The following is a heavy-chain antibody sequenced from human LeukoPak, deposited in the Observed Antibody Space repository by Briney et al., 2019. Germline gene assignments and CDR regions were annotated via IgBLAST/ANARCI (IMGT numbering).Heavy chain of an antibody. CDR1: GFTFSSYA. J-gene: IGHJ4*02. CDR2: ISGSGGST. CDR3: AKDLSGYSSSWPPNFDY. Sequence: GGSLRLSCAASGFTFSSYAMSWVRQAPGKGLEWVSAISGSGGSTYYADSVKGRFTISRDNSKNTLYLQMNSLRAEDTAVYYCAKDLSGYSSSWPPNFDYWGQGTLVTVSS. V-gene: IGHV3-23*01. D-gene: IGHD6-13*01.